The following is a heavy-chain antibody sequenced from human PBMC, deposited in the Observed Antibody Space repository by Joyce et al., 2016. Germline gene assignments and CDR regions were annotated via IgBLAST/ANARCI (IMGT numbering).Heavy chain of an antibody. CDR1: GFTFSIYG. CDR3: AKFFMSATPSPNDAFDI. V-gene: IGHV3-30*18. J-gene: IGHJ3*02. CDR2: ISYDGSNK. D-gene: IGHD2-2*01. Sequence: QVQLVESGGGVVQPGMSLRLSCAASGFTFSIYGMHWVRQAPGKGLGWVAVISYDGSNKHYRDSVKGRFIISRDNSKNTLYLQMNDLRAEDTAVYYCAKFFMSATPSPNDAFDIWGQGTMVTVSS.